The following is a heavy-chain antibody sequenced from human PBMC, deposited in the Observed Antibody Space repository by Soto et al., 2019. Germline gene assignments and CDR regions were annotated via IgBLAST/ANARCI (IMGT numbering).Heavy chain of an antibody. CDR3: ANNYYDSSGYPNYYYGMDV. CDR2: ISSDGSNK. J-gene: IGHJ6*02. Sequence: GGSLRLSCAASGFTFSSYGMHWVRQAPGKGLEWVAVISSDGSNKYYADSVKGRFTISRDNSKNTLYLQMNSLRAEDTAVYYCANNYYDSSGYPNYYYGMDVWGQGTTVTVSS. D-gene: IGHD3-22*01. V-gene: IGHV3-30*18. CDR1: GFTFSSYG.